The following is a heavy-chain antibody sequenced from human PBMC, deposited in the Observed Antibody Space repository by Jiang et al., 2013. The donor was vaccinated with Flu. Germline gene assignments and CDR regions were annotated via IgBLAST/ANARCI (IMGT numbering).Heavy chain of an antibody. V-gene: IGHV1-46*01. D-gene: IGHD3-3*01. J-gene: IGHJ6*02. CDR3: ARDLGDRPYGMDV. CDR1: GYSFTTYY. Sequence: KKPGDSVKVSCKASGYSFTTYYLYWVRQAPGQGLECLGIINPDGGNTAYAQRFQGRVTMTRDTSTSTVYMELSSLRSEDTAVYYCARDLGDRPYGMDVWGQGTTVTVSS. CDR2: INPDGGNT.